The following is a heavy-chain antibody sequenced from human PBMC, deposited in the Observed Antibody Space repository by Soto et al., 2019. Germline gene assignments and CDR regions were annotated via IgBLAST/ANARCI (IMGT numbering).Heavy chain of an antibody. CDR3: GPRGAVADPRGY. J-gene: IGHJ4*02. V-gene: IGHV4-59*12. Sequence: SETLSLTCTVSGGSIRNYYWSWIRQPPGKGLEWIGYVYSSGSTHYNPSLQSRVAISVDTSKNQFSLNLASVTAADTAVYYCGPRGAVADPRGYWGQGTLVTVSS. CDR2: VYSSGST. D-gene: IGHD6-19*01. CDR1: GGSIRNYY.